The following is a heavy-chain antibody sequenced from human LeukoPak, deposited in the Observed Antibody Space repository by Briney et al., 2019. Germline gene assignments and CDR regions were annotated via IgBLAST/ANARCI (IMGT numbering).Heavy chain of an antibody. J-gene: IGHJ3*02. CDR1: GGSISGYY. CDR2: IYYSGST. V-gene: IGHV4-59*08. CDR3: ARRVVVTAQLRDGFDI. Sequence: SETLSLTCTVSGGSISGYYWSWIRQPPGKGLEWIGYIYYSGSTNYNPSLKSRVTISIDTSKNQFSLTLSSVTAADTAVYYCARRVVVTAQLRDGFDIWGQGTMVTVSS. D-gene: IGHD2-21*02.